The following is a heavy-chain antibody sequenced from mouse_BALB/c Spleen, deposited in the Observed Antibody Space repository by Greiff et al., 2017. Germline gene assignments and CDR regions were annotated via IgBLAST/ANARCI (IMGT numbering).Heavy chain of an antibody. J-gene: IGHJ2*01. V-gene: IGHV3-6*02. Sequence: VQLQQSGPGLVKPSQSLSLTCSVTGYSITSGYYWNWIRQFPGNKLEWMGYISYDGSNNYNPSLKNRISITRDTSKNQFFLKLNSVTTEDTATYYCARDGYFSFDYWGQGTTLTVSS. CDR3: ARDGYFSFDY. CDR1: GYSITSGYY. CDR2: ISYDGSN. D-gene: IGHD2-3*01.